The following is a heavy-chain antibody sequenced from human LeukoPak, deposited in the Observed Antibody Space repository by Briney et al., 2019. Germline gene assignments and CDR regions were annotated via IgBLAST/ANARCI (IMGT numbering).Heavy chain of an antibody. J-gene: IGHJ4*02. CDR1: GFTFSSYA. V-gene: IGHV3-30-3*02. D-gene: IGHD1-1*01. CDR3: AKSSYNWNDRDY. Sequence: PGGSLRLSCAASGFTFSSYAMHWVRQAPGKGLEWVAVISYDGSNKYYADSVKGRFTISRDNSKNTLYLQMNSLRAEDTAVYYCAKSSYNWNDRDYWGQGTLVTVSS. CDR2: ISYDGSNK.